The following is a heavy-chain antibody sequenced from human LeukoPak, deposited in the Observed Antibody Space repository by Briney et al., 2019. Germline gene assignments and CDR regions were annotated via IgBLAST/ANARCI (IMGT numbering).Heavy chain of an antibody. D-gene: IGHD4-23*01. CDR3: AREGDGGNSLGY. J-gene: IGHJ4*02. Sequence: SGTLSLTCAVSSGSISSSNWWSWVRQPPGKGLEGIGETPHSGSSNYNRSLKTRVTNSADKPTNKLPLKLSAVTAADTAVYFCAREGDGGNSLGYWGQGTLVIVSS. CDR2: TPHSGSS. CDR1: SGSISSSNW. V-gene: IGHV4-4*02.